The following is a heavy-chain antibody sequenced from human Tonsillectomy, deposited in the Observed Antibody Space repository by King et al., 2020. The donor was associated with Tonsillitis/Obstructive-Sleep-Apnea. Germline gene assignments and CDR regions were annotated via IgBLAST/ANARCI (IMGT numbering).Heavy chain of an antibody. CDR1: GYTFTSYY. Sequence: VQLVESGAEVKKPGASVKVSCKASGYTFTSYYMHWVRQAPGQGLEWMGIINPSGGSTRYAEKFQGRVTMTRETSTSTVYMDLSSLRSEDTAMYYCARGGTGDLYYLEYWGQGTLATVSS. J-gene: IGHJ4*02. CDR2: INPSGGST. D-gene: IGHD7-27*01. V-gene: IGHV1-46*01. CDR3: ARGGTGDLYYLEY.